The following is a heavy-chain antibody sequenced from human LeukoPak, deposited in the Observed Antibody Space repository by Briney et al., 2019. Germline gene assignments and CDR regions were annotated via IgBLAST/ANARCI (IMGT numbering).Heavy chain of an antibody. V-gene: IGHV4-59*01. Sequence: SETLSLTCTVSGVSISSYYWSWIRQPPGKGLEWIGYIYYSGSTNYNPSLKSRVTISVDTSKNQFSLKLSSVTAADTAVYYCARAATSSGWYLSYYYYMDVWGKGTTVTISS. CDR3: ARAATSSGWYLSYYYYMDV. D-gene: IGHD6-19*01. CDR2: IYYSGST. CDR1: GVSISSYY. J-gene: IGHJ6*03.